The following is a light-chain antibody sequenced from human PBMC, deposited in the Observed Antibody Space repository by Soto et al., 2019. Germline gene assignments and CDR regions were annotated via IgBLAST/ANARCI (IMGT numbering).Light chain of an antibody. Sequence: DIQMTQSPSSLSAPVGDRVTITCRASQSIATYFNWYQQKPGKAPRLLIYGTSSLQSGVPSRFSGSGSGTDFTLSISSLQPEDFATYYCLQDYSFPYTFGQGTNVEIK. J-gene: IGKJ2*01. CDR2: GTS. CDR1: QSIATY. V-gene: IGKV1-39*01. CDR3: LQDYSFPYT.